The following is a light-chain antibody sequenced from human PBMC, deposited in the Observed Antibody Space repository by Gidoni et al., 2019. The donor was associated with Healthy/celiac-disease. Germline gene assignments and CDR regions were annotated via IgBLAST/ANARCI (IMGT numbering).Light chain of an antibody. Sequence: DLQITPSPSSLSASVGDRVTITCRASQSISSYLNWYQQKPGKAPKLLIYAASSLQSGVPSRFSGSGSGTDFTLTISSLQPEDVATYYCQQSYSTPRTFGQGTKVEIK. CDR3: QQSYSTPRT. V-gene: IGKV1-39*01. CDR1: QSISSY. CDR2: AAS. J-gene: IGKJ1*01.